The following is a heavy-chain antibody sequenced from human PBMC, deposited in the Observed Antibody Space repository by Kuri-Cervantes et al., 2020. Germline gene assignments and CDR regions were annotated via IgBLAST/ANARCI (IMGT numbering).Heavy chain of an antibody. CDR2: ISYDGSNK. Sequence: GESLKISCAASGFTFSSYGMHWVRQAPGKGLEWVAVISYDGSNKYYADSVKGRFTISRDNAKNSLYLQMNSLRAEDTAVYYCARGDDDYDYYYYYGMDVWGQGTTVTVSS. CDR3: ARGDDDYDYYYYYGMDV. D-gene: IGHD4-17*01. J-gene: IGHJ6*02. CDR1: GFTFSSYG. V-gene: IGHV3-33*05.